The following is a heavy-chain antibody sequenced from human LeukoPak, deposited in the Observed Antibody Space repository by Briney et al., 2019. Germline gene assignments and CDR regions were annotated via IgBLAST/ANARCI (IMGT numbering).Heavy chain of an antibody. V-gene: IGHV3-23*01. J-gene: IGHJ4*02. Sequence: GGSLRLSCAASGFTFSTYAMSWVRQAPGKGLEWVSAISGGGGRTYYADSVKGRFTISRDNSKNTLHLQMNSLRAEDTAVYYCAKDPAFSGWEGDYWGQGTLVTVSS. CDR1: GFTFSTYA. CDR3: AKDPAFSGWEGDY. CDR2: ISGGGGRT. D-gene: IGHD3-22*01.